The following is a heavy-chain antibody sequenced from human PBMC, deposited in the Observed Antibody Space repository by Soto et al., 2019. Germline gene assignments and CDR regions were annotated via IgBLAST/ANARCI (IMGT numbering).Heavy chain of an antibody. CDR1: GGSISSGGYY. CDR2: IYYSGST. CDR3: ARVRSIVVVVAATRGAFDI. J-gene: IGHJ3*02. V-gene: IGHV4-31*03. Sequence: QVQLQESGPGLVKPSQTLSLTCTVSGGSISSGGYYWSWIRQHPGKGLEWIGYIYYSGSTYYNPSLKSRFTISVDTSKNQFSLKLSSVTAADTAVYYCARVRSIVVVVAATRGAFDIWGQGTMVTVSS. D-gene: IGHD2-15*01.